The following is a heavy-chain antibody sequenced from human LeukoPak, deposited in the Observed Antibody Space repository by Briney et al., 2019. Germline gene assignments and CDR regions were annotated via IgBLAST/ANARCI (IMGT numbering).Heavy chain of an antibody. D-gene: IGHD1-14*01. CDR1: GGTFSSYA. Sequence: GASVKVSCKASGGTFSSYAISWVRQAPGQGLEWMGGIIPIFGTVNYAQKFQGRVTITADESTSTAYMELSSLRSEDTAVYYCACPEVYYYYGMDVWGQGTTVTVSS. J-gene: IGHJ6*02. V-gene: IGHV1-69*13. CDR3: ACPEVYYYYGMDV. CDR2: IIPIFGTV.